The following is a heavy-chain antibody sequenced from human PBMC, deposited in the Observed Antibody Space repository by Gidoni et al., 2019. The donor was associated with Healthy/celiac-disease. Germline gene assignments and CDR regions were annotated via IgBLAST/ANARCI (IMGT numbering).Heavy chain of an antibody. Sequence: QVQLVQSGAEVKKPGASVKVSCTASGYTFTGYYMHWVRQAPGQGLEWMGRINPNSGGTNYAQKFQGRVTMTRETTIRTAYMELSRLRSDETAVYYCARGVAAAADYWGQGTLVTVSS. CDR1: GYTFTGYY. CDR3: ARGVAAAADY. V-gene: IGHV1-2*06. CDR2: INPNSGGT. J-gene: IGHJ4*02. D-gene: IGHD6-13*01.